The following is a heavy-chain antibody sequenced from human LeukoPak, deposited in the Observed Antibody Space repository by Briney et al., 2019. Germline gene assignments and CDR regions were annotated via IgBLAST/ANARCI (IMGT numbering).Heavy chain of an antibody. V-gene: IGHV4-34*01. CDR3: ASGFVLRYLDWFSYFDY. CDR2: INHSGST. D-gene: IGHD3-9*01. J-gene: IGHJ4*02. CDR1: GGSFSGYY. Sequence: SETLSLTCAVYGGSFSGYYWSWIRQPPGKGLEWIGEINHSGSTNYNPSLKSRVTISVDTSKDQFSLKLSSVTAADTAVYYCASGFVLRYLDWFSYFDYWGQGTLVTVSS.